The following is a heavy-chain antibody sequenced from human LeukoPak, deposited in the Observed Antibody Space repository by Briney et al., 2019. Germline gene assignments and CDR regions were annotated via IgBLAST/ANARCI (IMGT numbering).Heavy chain of an antibody. V-gene: IGHV4-31*03. CDR2: IYYSGST. D-gene: IGHD1-1*01. CDR1: GGSISSGGYY. J-gene: IGHJ4*02. CDR3: ARRVGKYPTYYFDY. Sequence: PSQTLSLTCTVSGGSISSGGYYWSWIRQHPGKGLEWIGYIYYSGSTYYNPSLKSRVTISVDTSKNQFSPKLSSVTAADTAVYYCARRVGKYPTYYFDYWGQGTLVTVSS.